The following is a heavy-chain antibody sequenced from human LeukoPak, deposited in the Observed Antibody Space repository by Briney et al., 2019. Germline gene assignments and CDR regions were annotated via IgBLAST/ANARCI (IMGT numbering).Heavy chain of an antibody. J-gene: IGHJ4*02. CDR3: ATWGDYGAD. CDR2: ISYDGSNK. Sequence: PGGSLRLSCAASGFTFSSYGMHWVRQAPGKGLEWVAVISYDGSNKYYAGSVKGRFTISRDNSKNTLYLQMNSLRAEDTAVYYCATWGDYGADWGQGTLVTVSS. CDR1: GFTFSSYG. V-gene: IGHV3-30*03. D-gene: IGHD4-17*01.